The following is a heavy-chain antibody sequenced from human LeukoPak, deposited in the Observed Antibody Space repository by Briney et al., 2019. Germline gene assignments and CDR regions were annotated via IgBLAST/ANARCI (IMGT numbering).Heavy chain of an antibody. D-gene: IGHD3-22*01. CDR2: ISSSSSYI. J-gene: IGHJ4*02. CDR3: ARTQPGWESSGYYPEGYFDY. V-gene: IGHV3-21*01. CDR1: GFTFSSYS. Sequence: PGGSLRLSCAASGFTFSSYSMNWVRQDPGKGLEWVSSISSSSSYIYYADSVKGRFTISRDNAKNSLYLQMNSLRAEDTAVYYCARTQPGWESSGYYPEGYFDYWGQGTLVTVSS.